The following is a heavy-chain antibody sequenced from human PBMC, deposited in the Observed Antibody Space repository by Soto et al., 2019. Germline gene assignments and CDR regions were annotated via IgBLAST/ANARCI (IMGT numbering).Heavy chain of an antibody. CDR2: IYYSGST. J-gene: IGHJ6*03. CDR3: ARDCSSTSCYADSNYYYYMGV. CDR1: GGSIISYY. V-gene: IGHV4-59*01. D-gene: IGHD2-2*01. Sequence: LEILSLTCTVSGGSIISYYWSWIRQPPGKGLEWIGYIYYSGSTNYNPSLKSRVTISVDTSKNQFSLKLSSVTAADTAVYYCARDCSSTSCYADSNYYYYMGVWGKGTTVTVSS.